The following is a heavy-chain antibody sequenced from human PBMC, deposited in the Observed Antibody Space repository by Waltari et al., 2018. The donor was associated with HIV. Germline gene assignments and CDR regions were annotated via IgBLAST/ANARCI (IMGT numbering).Heavy chain of an antibody. V-gene: IGHV3-49*04. J-gene: IGHJ4*02. CDR3: TRDQYNYGSGRADI. D-gene: IGHD3-10*01. CDR2: IRSKAYGGTT. CDR1: GFTFGDHA. Sequence: EVQLVESGGGLVQPGRSLRLSCTASGFTFGDHAMSWVRQAPGRGLGWVGFIRSKAYGGTTENAASVKGRFTISRDDSKSIAYLQMNSLKTEDTAVYYCTRDQYNYGSGRADIWGQGTQLIVSS.